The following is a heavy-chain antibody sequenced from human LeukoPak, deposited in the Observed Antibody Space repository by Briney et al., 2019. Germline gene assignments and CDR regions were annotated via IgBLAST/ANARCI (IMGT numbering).Heavy chain of an antibody. CDR2: IYSGGRT. CDR1: GFTVSSNY. V-gene: IGHV3-53*01. J-gene: IGHJ4*02. D-gene: IGHD5-24*01. Sequence: GGSLRLSCAASGFTVSSNYMMWVRQAPGKGLEWVSVIYSGGRTYYADSVKGRFTISRDNSKNTLHLQMNSLSPEDTAVYYCAKGVLQVDWGLGTLVTVSS. CDR3: AKGVLQVD.